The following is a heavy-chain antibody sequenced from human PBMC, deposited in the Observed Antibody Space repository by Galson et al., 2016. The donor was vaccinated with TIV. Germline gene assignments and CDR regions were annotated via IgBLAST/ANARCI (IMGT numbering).Heavy chain of an antibody. CDR2: ISGYNGNR. J-gene: IGHJ6*03. CDR1: GFTLSSYS. Sequence: SVKVSCKASGFTLSSYSVNWVRQAPGQGLQWMGYISGYNGNRNSAQKFQGRLSVTADTSTNTAFLELRRLTPDDTAVYYCARMPTKTFDFWSGYDNQFHMDVWGKGTSVNVSS. V-gene: IGHV1-18*01. CDR3: ARMPTKTFDFWSGYDNQFHMDV. D-gene: IGHD3-3*01.